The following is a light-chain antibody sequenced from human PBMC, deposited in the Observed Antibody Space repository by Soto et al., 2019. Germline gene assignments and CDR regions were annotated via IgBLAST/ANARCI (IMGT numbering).Light chain of an antibody. CDR2: AAS. CDR3: QPLNSYPIT. J-gene: IGKJ3*01. CDR1: QGINNY. V-gene: IGKV1-9*01. Sequence: DIQLTQAPSFLSASVGDRVTITCRASQGINNYLGWYQQKPGKAPKLLIYAASTLQSGVPSRFSGSGPGKEFTLTISSLQPEDFATYYCQPLNSYPITFGPGTKVDI.